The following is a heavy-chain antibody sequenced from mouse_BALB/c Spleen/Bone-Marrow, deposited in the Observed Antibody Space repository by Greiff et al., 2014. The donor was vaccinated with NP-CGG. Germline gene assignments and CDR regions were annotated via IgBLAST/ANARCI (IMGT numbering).Heavy chain of an antibody. CDR1: GYTFTDYY. D-gene: IGHD2-14*01. V-gene: IGHV1-26*01. J-gene: IGHJ1*01. Sequence: VQLQQSGPELVKPGASVKMSCKASGYTFTDYYMKWVKQSHGESLEWIGDINPINGDTFYNQKFKGKATLTVDKSSSTAYMQLDSLTPEDSAVYYCAMGVRLYWYFDVWGAGTTVTVSS. CDR2: INPINGDT. CDR3: AMGVRLYWYFDV.